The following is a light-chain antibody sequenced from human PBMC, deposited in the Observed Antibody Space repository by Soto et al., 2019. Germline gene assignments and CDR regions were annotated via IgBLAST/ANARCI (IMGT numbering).Light chain of an antibody. CDR1: QDIANH. CDR3: QHYDYLPL. V-gene: IGKV1-33*01. CDR2: DAF. J-gene: IGKJ3*01. Sequence: QDIANHLNWYQHKPGKAPKLLIYDAFTLETGVPSRFSGGGSGTDFTLTVSSLQPEDIATYYCQHYDYLPLFGPGTKVDIK.